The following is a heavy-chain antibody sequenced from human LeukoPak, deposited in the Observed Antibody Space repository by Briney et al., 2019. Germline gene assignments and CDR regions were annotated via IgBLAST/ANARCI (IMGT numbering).Heavy chain of an antibody. J-gene: IGHJ4*02. CDR1: GYTFTSYY. D-gene: IGHD4-17*01. Sequence: ASVKVSCKASGYTFTSYYMHWVRQAPGQGLEWMGIINPSGGSTSYAQKFQGRVTMTRDMSTSTVYMELSSLRSEDTAVYHCARGDTVTLGHDYWGQGTLVTVSS. CDR3: ARGDTVTLGHDY. V-gene: IGHV1-46*01. CDR2: INPSGGST.